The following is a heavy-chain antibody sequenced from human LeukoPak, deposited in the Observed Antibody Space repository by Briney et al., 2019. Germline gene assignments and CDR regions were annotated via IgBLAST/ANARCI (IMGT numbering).Heavy chain of an antibody. CDR3: ARDERWAFDM. Sequence: GGSLRLSCAASGFTFDDYGMSWVRQAPGKGLEWVSGINWNGGSIAYADSVKGRFTISRDNAKNSLYLQMNSLRAEDTAVYYCARDERWAFDMWGQGTMVTVSS. D-gene: IGHD4-23*01. J-gene: IGHJ3*02. V-gene: IGHV3-20*04. CDR1: GFTFDDYG. CDR2: INWNGGSI.